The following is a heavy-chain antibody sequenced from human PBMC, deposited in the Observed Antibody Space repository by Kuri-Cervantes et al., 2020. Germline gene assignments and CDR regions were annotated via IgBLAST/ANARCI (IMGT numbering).Heavy chain of an antibody. J-gene: IGHJ5*02. Sequence: GESLKISCAASGFTFSGYGMIWVRQAPGKVPEWVSYITSSSTNTYYADSVRGRFTISRDNAKDSLYLQINSLRAEDTAVYYCARSGGWRSWFDPWGQGTLVTVSS. D-gene: IGHD3-3*01. V-gene: IGHV3-21*05. CDR3: ARSGGWRSWFDP. CDR2: ITSSSTNT. CDR1: GFTFSGYG.